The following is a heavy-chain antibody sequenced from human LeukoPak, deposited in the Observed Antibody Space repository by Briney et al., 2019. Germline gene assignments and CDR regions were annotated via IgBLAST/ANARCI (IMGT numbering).Heavy chain of an antibody. CDR2: MDDSGAHT. J-gene: IGHJ4*02. V-gene: IGHV3-64*02. D-gene: IGHD1-26*01. Sequence: GGSLRLSCAASGFTFSRYAMQWVRQAPDKRLEYVSGMDDSGAHTYYADSVKGRFTMSRDNSRDTLYLQMGSLRPEDTAVYYCARDGKAKNDFWGQGTLVTVST. CDR1: GFTFSRYA. CDR3: ARDGKAKNDF.